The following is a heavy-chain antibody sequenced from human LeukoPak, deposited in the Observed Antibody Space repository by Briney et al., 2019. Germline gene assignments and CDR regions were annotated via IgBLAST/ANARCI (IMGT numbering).Heavy chain of an antibody. V-gene: IGHV7-4-1*02. J-gene: IGHJ4*02. D-gene: IGHD5-12*01. CDR3: VRNGIYPLIYYDY. CDR1: GYTFTYYT. Sequence: ASVKVSCKASGYTFTYYTMNWVRQAPGQGLEWIGWVNTNTGNPTYAQGFTGRFVFSLDTSVSTAFLQISSLKAADTAVYYCVRNGIYPLIYYDYWGQGTLVTVSS. CDR2: VNTNTGNP.